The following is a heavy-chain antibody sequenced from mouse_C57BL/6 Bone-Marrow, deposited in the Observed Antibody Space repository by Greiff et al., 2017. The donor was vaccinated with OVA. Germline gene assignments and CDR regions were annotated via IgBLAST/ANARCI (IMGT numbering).Heavy chain of an antibody. CDR1: GYTFTDYY. J-gene: IGHJ4*01. V-gene: IGHV1-76*01. CDR2: IYPGSGNT. CDR3: ARKVYYDEAMDY. Sequence: VKLQESGAELVRPGASVKLSCKASGYTFTDYYINWVKQRPGQGLEWIARIYPGSGNTYYNEKFKGKATLTAEKSSSTAYMQLSSLTSEDSAVYFCARKVYYDEAMDYWGQGTSVTVSS. D-gene: IGHD2-4*01.